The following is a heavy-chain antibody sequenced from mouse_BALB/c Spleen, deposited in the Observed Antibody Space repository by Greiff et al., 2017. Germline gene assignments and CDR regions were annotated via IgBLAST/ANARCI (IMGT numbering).Heavy chain of an antibody. J-gene: IGHJ3*01. CDR3: ARTYYGNWFAY. CDR2: ISNGGGST. V-gene: IGHV5-12-2*01. CDR1: GFTFSSYT. D-gene: IGHD2-10*01. Sequence: EVKLVESGGGLVQPGGSLKLSCAASGFTFSSYTMSWVRQTPEKRLEWVAYISNGGGSTYYPDTVKGRFTISRDNAKNTLYLQMSSLKSEDTAMYYCARTYYGNWFAYWGQGTLVTVSA.